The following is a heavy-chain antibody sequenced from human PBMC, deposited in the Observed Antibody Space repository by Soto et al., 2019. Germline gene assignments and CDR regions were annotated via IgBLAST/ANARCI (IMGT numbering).Heavy chain of an antibody. V-gene: IGHV3-33*01. CDR3: ASTPSVAPRAFDY. CDR2: IWYDGSNK. D-gene: IGHD6-19*01. J-gene: IGHJ4*02. CDR1: GFTFSSYG. Sequence: QVQLVESGGGVVQPGRSLRLSCAASGFTFSSYGMHWVRQAPGKGLEWVAVIWYDGSNKYYADSVKGRFTISRDNSKNTLYLKMNSLRAEDTAVYYCASTPSVAPRAFDYWGQGTLVTVSS.